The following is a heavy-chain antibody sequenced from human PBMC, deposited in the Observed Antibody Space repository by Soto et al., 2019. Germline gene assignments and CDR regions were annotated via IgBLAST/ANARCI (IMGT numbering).Heavy chain of an antibody. CDR2: IYYSGST. Sequence: SETLSLTCAVYGWSFRSYYWSCIRQPPGKGLEWIGYIYYSGSTNYKPSLKSRVTISVDTSKHQFSRKLSSVPAADTAVYYCGRVPRWVVLGMDVWGRGTTVTVSS. J-gene: IGHJ6*02. D-gene: IGHD2-8*02. CDR3: GRVPRWVVLGMDV. CDR1: GWSFRSYY. V-gene: IGHV4-59*01.